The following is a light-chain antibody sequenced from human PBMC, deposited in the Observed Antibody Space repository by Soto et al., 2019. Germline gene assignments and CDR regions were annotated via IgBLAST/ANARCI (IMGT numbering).Light chain of an antibody. CDR3: SSWDDNLDAEV. Sequence: QSVLTQPTSASGTPGQRVTISCSGSSSNIGSNTVNWYQQLPGTAPKLLIYTNDQRPSGVPDRFSGSKSGTSASLAISGLQFEDEADYHCSSWDDNLDAEVFGAGTKVTVL. J-gene: IGLJ1*01. V-gene: IGLV1-44*01. CDR2: TND. CDR1: SSNIGSNT.